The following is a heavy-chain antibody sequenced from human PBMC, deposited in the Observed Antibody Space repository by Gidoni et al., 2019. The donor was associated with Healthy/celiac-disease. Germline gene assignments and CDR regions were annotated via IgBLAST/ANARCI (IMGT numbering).Heavy chain of an antibody. J-gene: IGHJ4*02. CDR1: GFTFSSYG. Sequence: QVQLVESGGGVVQPGVSLRLSCASSGFTFSSYGMHWVRQAPGKGMEWVAFIRYDGSNKYYAESVKGRLTIYRDNSKNTLYLKMNSLRAEDTAVYYCAKDRQGGYWGQGTLVTVSS. CDR2: IRYDGSNK. D-gene: IGHD3-16*01. CDR3: AKDRQGGY. V-gene: IGHV3-30*02.